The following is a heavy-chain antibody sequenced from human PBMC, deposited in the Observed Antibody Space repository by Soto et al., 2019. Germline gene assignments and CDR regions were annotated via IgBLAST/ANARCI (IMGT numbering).Heavy chain of an antibody. V-gene: IGHV1-18*01. Sequence: QVQLLQSGAEVKKPGASVKVSCKASGYTFTSYGISWVRQAPGQGLEWMGWISAYNGNTNYAQKLQGRVTMTTDTSTSTAYMEMRSLRADDTAVYYCARFYVLRFSEWLSNYYYCGMDVWGQGTTVTVSS. CDR3: ARFYVLRFSEWLSNYYYCGMDV. CDR1: GYTFTSYG. CDR2: ISAYNGNT. D-gene: IGHD3-3*01. J-gene: IGHJ6*02.